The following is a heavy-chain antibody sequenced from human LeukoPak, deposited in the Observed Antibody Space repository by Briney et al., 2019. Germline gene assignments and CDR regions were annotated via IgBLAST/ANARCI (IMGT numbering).Heavy chain of an antibody. J-gene: IGHJ4*02. V-gene: IGHV3-48*02. Sequence: PGGSLRLSCAASGFTFSSYSMNWVRQAQGKGLEWVSYISSSSSTIHYTDSVKGRFTISRDNAKNSLYLQMNSLRDEDTAVYYCARVGYNGWNFENWGQGTLVTVSS. CDR1: GFTFSSYS. CDR3: ARVGYNGWNFEN. CDR2: ISSSSSTI. D-gene: IGHD5-12*01.